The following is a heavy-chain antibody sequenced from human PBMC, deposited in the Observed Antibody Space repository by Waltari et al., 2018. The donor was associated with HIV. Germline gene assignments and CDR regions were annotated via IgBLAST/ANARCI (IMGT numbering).Heavy chain of an antibody. CDR2: ISGTSSVI. V-gene: IGHV3-48*04. CDR3: ASPITMIAGFDS. Sequence: EVRLVQSGGGLVQPGGSLRLSCAASGFTFRTYSMNWVRQARGMVLEWISYISGTSSVIYYADSVKGRFTISRDNANSSLYLQMDSLRAEDTAVYFCASPITMIAGFDSWGQGTLVTVSS. J-gene: IGHJ4*02. D-gene: IGHD2-21*01. CDR1: GFTFRTYS.